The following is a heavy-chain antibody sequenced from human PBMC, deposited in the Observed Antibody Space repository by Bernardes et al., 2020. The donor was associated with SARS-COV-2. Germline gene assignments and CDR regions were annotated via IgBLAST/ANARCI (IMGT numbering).Heavy chain of an antibody. J-gene: IGHJ4*02. CDR2: IYYSGST. CDR3: ARTSRSTRFPYYFDY. D-gene: IGHD3-3*01. CDR1: GGSISSGGYY. V-gene: IGHV4-31*03. Sequence: LSLTCTVSGGSISSGGYYWSWIRQHPGKGLEWIGYIYYSGSTYYNPSLKSRVTISVDTSKNQFSLKLSSVTAADTAVYYCARTSRSTRFPYYFDYWGQGTLVTVSS.